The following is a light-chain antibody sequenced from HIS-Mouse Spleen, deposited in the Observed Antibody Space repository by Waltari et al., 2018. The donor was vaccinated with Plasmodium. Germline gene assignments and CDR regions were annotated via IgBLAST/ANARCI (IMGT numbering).Light chain of an antibody. Sequence: SYELTQPPSVSVSPGQTARITCSGDALPKKYAYWYQQKSGQAPGLVIYEDSKRPSGTPGRVSGSSSGTRATLTISGAQVEDEADYYCYSTDSSGNHRVFGGGTKLTVL. CDR3: YSTDSSGNHRV. CDR2: EDS. CDR1: ALPKKY. V-gene: IGLV3-10*01. J-gene: IGLJ3*02.